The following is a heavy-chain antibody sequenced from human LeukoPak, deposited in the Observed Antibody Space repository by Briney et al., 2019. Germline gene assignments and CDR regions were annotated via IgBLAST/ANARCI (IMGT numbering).Heavy chain of an antibody. D-gene: IGHD3-16*02. CDR2: ISAYNGNT. Sequence: GPSVKVSCKASGYTFTSYGISWVRQAPGQGLEWMGWISAYNGNTNYAQKLQGRVTMTTDTSTSTAYMALRSLRSDDTAVYYCARDGTMITFGGVIVPSYWGQGTLVTVSS. CDR1: GYTFTSYG. V-gene: IGHV1-18*01. J-gene: IGHJ4*02. CDR3: ARDGTMITFGGVIVPSY.